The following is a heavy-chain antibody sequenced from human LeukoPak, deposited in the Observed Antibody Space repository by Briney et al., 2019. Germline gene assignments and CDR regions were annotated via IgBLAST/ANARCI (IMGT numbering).Heavy chain of an antibody. CDR2: ISGSGGST. Sequence: GGSLRLSCAASGFTFSSYAMSWVRQAPGKGLEWVSAISGSGGSTYYADSVKGRFTISRDNSKNTLYLQMNSLRAEDTAVYYCAKAPQSKIFGVVIRNYYDMDVWGKGTTVTVSS. CDR3: AKAPQSKIFGVVIRNYYDMDV. D-gene: IGHD3-3*01. J-gene: IGHJ6*03. CDR1: GFTFSSYA. V-gene: IGHV3-23*01.